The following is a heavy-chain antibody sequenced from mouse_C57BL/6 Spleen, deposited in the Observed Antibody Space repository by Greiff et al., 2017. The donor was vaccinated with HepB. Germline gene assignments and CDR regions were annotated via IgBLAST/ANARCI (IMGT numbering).Heavy chain of an antibody. Sequence: EVQVVESGGGLVKPGGSLKLSCAASGFTFSSYAMSWVRQTPEKRLEWVATISDGGSYTYYPDNVKGRFTISRDNAKNNLYLQMSHLKSEDTAMYYCARDSHYYGSSFDYWGQGTTLTVSS. CDR1: GFTFSSYA. CDR2: ISDGGSYT. D-gene: IGHD1-1*01. V-gene: IGHV5-4*01. CDR3: ARDSHYYGSSFDY. J-gene: IGHJ2*01.